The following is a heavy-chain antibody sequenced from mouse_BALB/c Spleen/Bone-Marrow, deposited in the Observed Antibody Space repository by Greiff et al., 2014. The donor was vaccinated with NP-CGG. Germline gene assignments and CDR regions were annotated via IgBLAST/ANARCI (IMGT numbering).Heavy chain of an antibody. CDR3: ARRDDAMDY. Sequence: QVQLQQSGVELVRPGTSVKVSCKASGYAFTNYLIEWVKQRPGQGLEWIGVINPGSGGTNYNEKFKGKATLTADKSSSTAYMQLSSLTSDDSAVYFCARRDDAMDYWGQGTSVTVSS. J-gene: IGHJ4*01. V-gene: IGHV1-54*03. CDR2: INPGSGGT. D-gene: IGHD3-3*01. CDR1: GYAFTNYL.